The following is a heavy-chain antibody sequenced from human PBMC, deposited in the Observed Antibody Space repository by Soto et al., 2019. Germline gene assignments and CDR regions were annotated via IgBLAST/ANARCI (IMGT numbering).Heavy chain of an antibody. V-gene: IGHV3-23*01. CDR3: AKDHSVYCSSTSCYESYFDY. D-gene: IGHD2-2*01. CDR2: ISGSGGST. Sequence: GGSLRLSCAASGFTFSSYAMSWVRQAPGKGLEWVSAISGSGGSTYYADSVKGRFTISRDNSKNTLYLQMNSLRAEETAVYYCAKDHSVYCSSTSCYESYFDYWGQGTLVTVSS. CDR1: GFTFSSYA. J-gene: IGHJ4*02.